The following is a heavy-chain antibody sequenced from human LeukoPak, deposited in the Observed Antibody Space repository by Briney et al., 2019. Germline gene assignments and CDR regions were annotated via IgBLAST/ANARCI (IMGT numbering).Heavy chain of an antibody. J-gene: IGHJ4*02. CDR2: IRTSGST. Sequence: SETLSLTCSVSGGSISTYYGSWIRQSAGKGLEWIGRIRTSGSTNYNPSLKSRVTMSVDTSKNQFSLKVTSVSAADTGVYYCARAPEFSSGWLLDCWGQGSLVTVSS. CDR3: ARAPEFSSGWLLDC. D-gene: IGHD6-19*01. V-gene: IGHV4-4*07. CDR1: GGSISTYY.